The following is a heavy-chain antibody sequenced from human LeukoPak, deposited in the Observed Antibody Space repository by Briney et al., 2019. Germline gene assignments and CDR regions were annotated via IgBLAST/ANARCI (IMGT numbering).Heavy chain of an antibody. D-gene: IGHD3-10*01. CDR2: IYYSGST. Sequence: PSETLSLTCTVSGGSISSYYWSWIRQPPGKGLEWIGYIYYSGSTNYNPSLKSRVTISVDTSKNQFSLKLSPVTAADTAVYYCARHDRSGSGSYHDAFDIWGQGTMVTVSS. J-gene: IGHJ3*02. CDR1: GGSISSYY. CDR3: ARHDRSGSGSYHDAFDI. V-gene: IGHV4-59*08.